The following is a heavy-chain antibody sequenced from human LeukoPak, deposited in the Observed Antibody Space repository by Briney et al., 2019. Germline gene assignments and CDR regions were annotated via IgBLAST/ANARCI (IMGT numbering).Heavy chain of an antibody. V-gene: IGHV3-48*04. D-gene: IGHD4-17*01. CDR2: ISISGTTI. J-gene: IGHJ4*02. CDR1: GFTFSSYA. CDR3: ARTGRLQYGDYVAFDY. Sequence: PGGFLRLSCAASGFTFSSYAMSWVRQAPGKGLEWVSYISISGTTIYYADSVKGRFTFSRDNAKNSLYLQMNSLRAEDTAVYYCARTGRLQYGDYVAFDYWGQGTLVTVSS.